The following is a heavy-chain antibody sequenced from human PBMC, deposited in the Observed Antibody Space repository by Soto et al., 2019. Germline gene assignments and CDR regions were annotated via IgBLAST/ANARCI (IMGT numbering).Heavy chain of an antibody. V-gene: IGHV4-34*01. J-gene: IGHJ6*02. Sequence: SETLSLTCAVYGGSFSGYYWSWIRQPPGKGLEWIGEINHSGSTNYNPSLKSRVTISVDTSKSQFSLKLSSVTAADTAVYYCARGAYYYGSGRHRTSYYYGMDVWGQGTTVTVSS. D-gene: IGHD3-10*01. CDR3: ARGAYYYGSGRHRTSYYYGMDV. CDR1: GGSFSGYY. CDR2: INHSGST.